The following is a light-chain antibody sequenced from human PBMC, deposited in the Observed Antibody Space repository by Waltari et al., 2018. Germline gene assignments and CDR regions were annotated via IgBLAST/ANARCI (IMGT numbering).Light chain of an antibody. CDR2: GAS. Sequence: EIVMTQSPDTLSVSPGERATLSCRASQSFSSNLAWYPQKPGQAPRLLIYGASTRATGIPARFRGSGSGTEFTLTISSMQSEDFAVYYCQQYNDWPLTFGGGTKVEIK. CDR3: QQYNDWPLT. CDR1: QSFSSN. J-gene: IGKJ4*01. V-gene: IGKV3-15*01.